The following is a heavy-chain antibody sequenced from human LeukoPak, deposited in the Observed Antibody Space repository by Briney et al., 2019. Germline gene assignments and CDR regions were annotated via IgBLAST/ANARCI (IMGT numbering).Heavy chain of an antibody. J-gene: IGHJ4*02. CDR1: GFIFHDYD. CDR2: ISWNSGSI. V-gene: IGHV3-9*01. D-gene: IGHD6-6*01. Sequence: GGPLRLPCTASGFIFHDYDMLWARQATGKALEWLTGISWNSGSIGYVDSVKGRFTISRDNAKNSLYLQMNSLRAEDTALYYCAKDRDYSSSGASVDYWGQGTLVTVSS. CDR3: AKDRDYSSSGASVDY.